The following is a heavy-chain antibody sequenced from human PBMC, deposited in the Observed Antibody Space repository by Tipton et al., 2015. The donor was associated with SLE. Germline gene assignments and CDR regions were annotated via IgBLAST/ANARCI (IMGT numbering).Heavy chain of an antibody. CDR3: TTRPGFYYFDY. CDR2: IVPTGSNT. Sequence: SLRLSCAAPDFSFRNYAMTWVRQAPGKGPEWVSTIVPTGSNTYYADSVQGRFIISRDNSKNTLYLQMNSLRADDTATYYCTTRPGFYYFDYWGQGTLVAVSS. J-gene: IGHJ4*02. CDR1: DFSFRNYA. V-gene: IGHV3-23*01. D-gene: IGHD7-27*01.